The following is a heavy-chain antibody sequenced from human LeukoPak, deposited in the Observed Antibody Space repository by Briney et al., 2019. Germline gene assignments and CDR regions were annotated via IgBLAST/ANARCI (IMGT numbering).Heavy chain of an antibody. V-gene: IGHV1-46*01. Sequence: ASVKVSCKASGYTFTSNYIHWVRQAPGQGLEWMGLIYPRDGSTSYAQKFQGRVTVTRDTSTSTVHMELSGLRSEDTAVYYCARDQEGFDYWGQGTLVTVSS. CDR2: IYPRDGST. J-gene: IGHJ4*02. CDR3: ARDQEGFDY. CDR1: GYTFTSNY.